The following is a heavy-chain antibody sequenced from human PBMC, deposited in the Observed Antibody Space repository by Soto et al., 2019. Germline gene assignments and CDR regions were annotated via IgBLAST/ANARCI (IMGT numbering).Heavy chain of an antibody. Sequence: SETLSLTFTVSGGSISSSNWWSWVRQPPGKGLEWIGEIYHSGSTNYNPSLKSRVIISVDKSKNQFSLELCSVTAADTAVYYCARIDDYYYYYMDVWGKGTTVTVSS. J-gene: IGHJ6*03. CDR2: IYHSGST. V-gene: IGHV4-4*02. CDR3: ARIDDYYYYYMDV. CDR1: GGSISSSNW.